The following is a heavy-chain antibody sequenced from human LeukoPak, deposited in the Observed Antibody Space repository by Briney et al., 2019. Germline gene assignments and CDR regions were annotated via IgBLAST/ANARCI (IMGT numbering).Heavy chain of an antibody. Sequence: PGGSLRLSCAASGFTFSSYAMHWVRQAPGKGPEWVAVISSDGSNKYYADSVKGRFTISRDNSKNTLYLQMNSLRAEDTAVYYCARGSVAPAVHYYFDYWGQGTLVTVSS. CDR2: ISSDGSNK. J-gene: IGHJ4*02. V-gene: IGHV3-30*04. D-gene: IGHD2-2*01. CDR1: GFTFSSYA. CDR3: ARGSVAPAVHYYFDY.